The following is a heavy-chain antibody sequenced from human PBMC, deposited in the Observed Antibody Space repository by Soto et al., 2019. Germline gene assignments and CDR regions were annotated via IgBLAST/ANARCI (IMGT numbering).Heavy chain of an antibody. CDR3: ARDVPLNYYDGTYSYYAMDV. CDR1: GGTFSSHA. Sequence: SVKVSCKASGGTFSSHAISWVRQAPGQGXEWMGGIIPFSKATNYAQKFQGRVTITADDSTSTAYMDLYSLRSEDTAVYYCARDVPLNYYDGTYSYYAMDVWGQGTTVTVSS. J-gene: IGHJ6*02. CDR2: IIPFSKAT. D-gene: IGHD3-16*01. V-gene: IGHV1-69*13.